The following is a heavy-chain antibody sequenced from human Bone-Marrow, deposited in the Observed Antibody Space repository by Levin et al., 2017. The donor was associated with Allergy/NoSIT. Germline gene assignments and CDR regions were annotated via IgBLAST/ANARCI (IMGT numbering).Heavy chain of an antibody. CDR1: GFTFSSYG. J-gene: IGHJ4*02. V-gene: IGHV3-33*01. Sequence: GESLKISCAASGFTFSSYGMHWVRQAPGKGLEWVAVIWYDGSNKYYADSVKGRFTISRDNSKNTLYLQMNSLRAEDTAVYYCARVCSGGSCYLDYWGQGTLVTVSS. D-gene: IGHD2-15*01. CDR3: ARVCSGGSCYLDY. CDR2: IWYDGSNK.